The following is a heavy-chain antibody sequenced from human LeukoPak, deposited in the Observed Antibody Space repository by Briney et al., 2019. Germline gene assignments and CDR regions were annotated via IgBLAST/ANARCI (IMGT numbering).Heavy chain of an antibody. J-gene: IGHJ3*02. V-gene: IGHV1-46*01. CDR1: GYTFTSYY. CDR2: INPSGGST. D-gene: IGHD3-3*01. CDR3: ARARRRITIFGVVIPLNAFDI. Sequence: ASVKVSCRASGYTFTSYYMHWVRQAPGQGLEWMGIINPSGGSTGYAQKFQGRVTMTRDTSTSTVYMELSSLRSEDTAVYYCARARRRITIFGVVIPLNAFDIWGQGTMVTVSS.